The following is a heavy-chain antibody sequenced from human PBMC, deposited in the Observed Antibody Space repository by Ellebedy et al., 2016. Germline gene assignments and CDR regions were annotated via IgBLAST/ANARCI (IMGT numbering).Heavy chain of an antibody. CDR2: VYYSGTP. V-gene: IGHV4-59*01. D-gene: IGHD2-15*01. CDR3: ARGYCSGGRCYAYGMDV. J-gene: IGHJ6*02. CDR1: GGSISGYY. Sequence: SETLSLXXTVSGGSISGYYWSWVRQPPGKGLEWIGYVYYSGTPNYNPSLKSRVTISLGRSNNQFSLKLTSVTAADTAVYYCARGYCSGGRCYAYGMDVWGQGTTVTVSS.